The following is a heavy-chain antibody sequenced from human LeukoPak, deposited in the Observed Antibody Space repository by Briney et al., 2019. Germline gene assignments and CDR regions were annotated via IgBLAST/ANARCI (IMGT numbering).Heavy chain of an antibody. Sequence: SETLSLTCTVSGGSISSYYWSWIRQPPGKGLEWIGYIYYSGSTNYNPSLKSRVTISVDTSQNQFSLKLSSVTAADTAVYYCARDKDTAMVDWGQGTLVTVSS. V-gene: IGHV4-59*01. CDR2: IYYSGST. CDR1: GGSISSYY. CDR3: ARDKDTAMVD. J-gene: IGHJ4*02. D-gene: IGHD5-18*01.